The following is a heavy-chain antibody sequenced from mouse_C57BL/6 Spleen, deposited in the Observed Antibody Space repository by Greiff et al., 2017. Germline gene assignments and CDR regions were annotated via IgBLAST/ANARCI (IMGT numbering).Heavy chain of an antibody. CDR3: ARFGNCLPWYFDV. Sequence: QVQLQQPGAELVRPGSSVKLSCKASGYTFTSYWMHWVKQRPIQGLEWIGNIDPSDSETHYNQKFKDKATLTVDKSSSTAYMQLSSLTSEDSAVYYCARFGNCLPWYFDVWGTGTTVTVSS. CDR2: IDPSDSET. V-gene: IGHV1-52*01. CDR1: GYTFTSYW. J-gene: IGHJ1*03. D-gene: IGHD2-1*01.